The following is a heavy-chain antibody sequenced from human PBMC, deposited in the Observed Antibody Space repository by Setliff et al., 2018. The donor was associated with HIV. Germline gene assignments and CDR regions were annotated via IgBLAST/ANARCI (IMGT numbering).Heavy chain of an antibody. CDR3: AKGPKRGNNYGLIDF. V-gene: IGHV3-43*01. CDR2: ISWNGANT. Sequence: QPGGFLRLSCAASGFIFDDYTMHWVRQVPGKGLEWVSLISWNGANTYYADSVKGRFTISRDNSYNSLYLQMNSLRTEDTALYYCAKGPKRGNNYGLIDFWGQGTLVTVSS. J-gene: IGHJ4*02. CDR1: GFIFDDYT. D-gene: IGHD5-18*01.